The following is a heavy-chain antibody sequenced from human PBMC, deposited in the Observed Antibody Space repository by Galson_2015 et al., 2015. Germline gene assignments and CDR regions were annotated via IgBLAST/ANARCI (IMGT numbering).Heavy chain of an antibody. CDR3: ARAADQYFDY. CDR2: INPSDGIA. Sequence: SVKVSCKAFGHTFTTSDYMHWVRQAPGQGLEWMGIINPSDGIANYTQNFQGRVTMTRVTSTSTVYIEVSSLRSEDTAVYYCARAADQYFDYRGQGTPFTVSS. CDR1: GHTFTTSDY. V-gene: IGHV1-46*01. D-gene: IGHD4-11*01. J-gene: IGHJ4*02.